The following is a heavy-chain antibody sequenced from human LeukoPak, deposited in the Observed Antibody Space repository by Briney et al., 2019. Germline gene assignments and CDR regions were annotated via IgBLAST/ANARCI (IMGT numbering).Heavy chain of an antibody. V-gene: IGHV3-30*18. Sequence: PGRSLRLSCAASGFTFSSYGMHWVRQAPGKGLEGVAVISYDGSNKYYADSVKGRFTISRDNSKNTLYLQMNSLSAEDTAVYYCAKKGLHYDILTGSIYYYGMDIWGQGTTVTVSS. CDR1: GFTFSSYG. J-gene: IGHJ6*02. CDR3: AKKGLHYDILTGSIYYYGMDI. CDR2: ISYDGSNK. D-gene: IGHD3-9*01.